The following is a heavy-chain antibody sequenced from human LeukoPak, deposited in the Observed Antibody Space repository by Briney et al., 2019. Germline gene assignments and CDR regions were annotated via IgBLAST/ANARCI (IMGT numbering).Heavy chain of an antibody. J-gene: IGHJ4*02. CDR2: IYSTGRT. CDR1: GFTVSSSY. Sequence: GGSLRLSCAASGFTVSSSYMNWVRQAPGKGLEWVSVIYSTGRTEYAESVKGRFTISRDKSKNTLFLEMNSLRAEDTAVYYCARLANPSGYWDWGQGTLVTVSS. D-gene: IGHD3-22*01. V-gene: IGHV3-53*01. CDR3: ARLANPSGYWD.